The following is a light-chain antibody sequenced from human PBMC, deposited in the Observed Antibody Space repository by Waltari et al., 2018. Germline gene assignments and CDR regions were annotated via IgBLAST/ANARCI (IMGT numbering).Light chain of an antibody. CDR3: QQYYDWPPWT. CDR1: QSVSGH. V-gene: IGKV3D-15*01. Sequence: EIVMTQSPATLSVSPGERATLSCRASQSVSGHLAWYQQKPGQAPRLIIHGAFTRATGIPARFSGSGSGTEFSLTISSLQSEDFAIYYWQQYYDWPPWTFGQGTKVEL. J-gene: IGKJ1*01. CDR2: GAF.